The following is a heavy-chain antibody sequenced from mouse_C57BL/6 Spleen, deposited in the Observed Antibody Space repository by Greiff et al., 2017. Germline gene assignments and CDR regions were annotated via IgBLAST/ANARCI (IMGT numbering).Heavy chain of an antibody. CDR1: GFTFSDYG. Sequence: EVQLVESGGGLVKPGGSLKLSCAASGFTFSDYGMHWVRQAPEKGLEWVAYISSGSSTIYYADTVKGRFTISRDKTKNTLFLQMTSQRSEDTAMYYCARQRYYGSSYPDYWGQGTTLTVSS. V-gene: IGHV5-17*01. J-gene: IGHJ2*01. D-gene: IGHD1-1*01. CDR2: ISSGSSTI. CDR3: ARQRYYGSSYPDY.